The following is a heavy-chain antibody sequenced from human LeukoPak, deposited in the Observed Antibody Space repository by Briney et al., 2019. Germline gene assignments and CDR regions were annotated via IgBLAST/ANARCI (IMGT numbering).Heavy chain of an antibody. V-gene: IGHV1-18*04. Sequence: ASVTVSFKASGYTFTIYGISWVRQAPGQGLEGTGWISAYNGNTNYTQKLQGRVTITTDTSTSTAYMELRSLRSDDTAVYYCARALTGYSSGWYGADKYYFDYWGQGTLVTVSS. J-gene: IGHJ4*02. CDR2: ISAYNGNT. D-gene: IGHD6-19*01. CDR3: ARALTGYSSGWYGADKYYFDY. CDR1: GYTFTIYG.